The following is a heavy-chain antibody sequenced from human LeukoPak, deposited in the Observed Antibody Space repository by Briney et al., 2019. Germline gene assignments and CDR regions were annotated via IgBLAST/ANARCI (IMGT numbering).Heavy chain of an antibody. CDR2: IYPGDSDT. CDR1: GYSFTSYW. D-gene: IGHD3-10*01. Sequence: GESLKISCKGSGYSFTSYWIGWVRQMPGKGLEWMGIIYPGDSDTRYSPSFQGQVTISADKSISTAYLQWSSLKASDTAMYYCARSPSELWFGKLEGGSNWFDPWGQGTLVTVSS. V-gene: IGHV5-51*01. CDR3: ARSPSELWFGKLEGGSNWFDP. J-gene: IGHJ5*02.